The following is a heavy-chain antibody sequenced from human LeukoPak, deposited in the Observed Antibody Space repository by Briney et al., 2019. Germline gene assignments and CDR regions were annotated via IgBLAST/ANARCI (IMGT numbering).Heavy chain of an antibody. CDR1: GGSISSYY. CDR2: IYYSGST. J-gene: IGHJ4*02. V-gene: IGHV4-59*01. CDR3: AREACSGGSCYSGYFDY. D-gene: IGHD2-15*01. Sequence: SETLSLTCTVSGGSISSYYWSWIRQPPGKGPEWIGYIYYSGSTNYNPSLKSRVTISVDTSKNQFSLKLSSVTAADTAVYYCAREACSGGSCYSGYFDYWGQGTLVTVSS.